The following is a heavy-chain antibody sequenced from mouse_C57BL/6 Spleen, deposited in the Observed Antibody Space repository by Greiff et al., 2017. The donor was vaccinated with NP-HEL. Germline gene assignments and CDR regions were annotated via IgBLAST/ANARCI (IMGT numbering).Heavy chain of an antibody. CDR1: GFTFSDYY. D-gene: IGHD1-1*01. J-gene: IGHJ1*03. CDR3: AIHGTYYGSGYWYFDV. V-gene: IGHV5-12*01. CDR2: ISNGGGST. Sequence: EVQVVESGGGLVQPGGSLKLSCAASGFTFSDYYMYWVRQTPEKRLEWVAYISNGGGSTYYPDTVKGRFTISRDNAKNTLYLQLSRLKSEDTAMYYGAIHGTYYGSGYWYFDVWGTGTTVTVSS.